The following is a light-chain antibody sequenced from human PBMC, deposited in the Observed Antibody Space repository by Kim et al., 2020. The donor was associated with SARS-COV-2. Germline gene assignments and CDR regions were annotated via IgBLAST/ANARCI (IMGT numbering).Light chain of an antibody. V-gene: IGLV3-21*04. CDR1: NIGSKS. J-gene: IGLJ2*01. CDR2: YDS. CDR3: HVSDSSPDHR. Sequence: SYELTQPPSVSVAPGETARITCGGNNIGSKSVHWYQQKPGQAPVLVIYYDSDRPSGIPERFSGSNSGNTATLTISRVGAGDEADYYCHVSDSSPDHRFGGGTRLTVL.